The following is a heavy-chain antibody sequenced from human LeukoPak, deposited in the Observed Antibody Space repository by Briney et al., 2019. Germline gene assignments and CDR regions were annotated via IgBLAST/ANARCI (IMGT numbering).Heavy chain of an antibody. V-gene: IGHV3-11*04. CDR2: ISSSGSTI. D-gene: IGHD1-26*01. CDR1: GFTFSDYY. Sequence: GSLRLSCAASGFTFSDYYMSWIRQAPGKGLEWVSYISSSGSTIYYADSVKGRFTISRDNAKNSLYLQMNSLRDEDTAVYYCARERIVGATLGDYWGQGTLVTVSS. CDR3: ARERIVGATLGDY. J-gene: IGHJ4*02.